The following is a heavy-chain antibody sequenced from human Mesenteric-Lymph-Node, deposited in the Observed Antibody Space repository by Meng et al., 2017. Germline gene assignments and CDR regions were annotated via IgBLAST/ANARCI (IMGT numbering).Heavy chain of an antibody. D-gene: IGHD3-22*01. J-gene: IGHJ3*02. Sequence: GESLKISCAASGFTFSSYAMSWVRQAPGKGLEWVSAISGSGGSTYYADSVKGRFTISRDNSKNTLYLQMNSLRAEDTAVYYCAKAYYYDSSGYLARDAFDIWGQGTMVTVSS. CDR2: ISGSGGST. CDR1: GFTFSSYA. CDR3: AKAYYYDSSGYLARDAFDI. V-gene: IGHV3-23*01.